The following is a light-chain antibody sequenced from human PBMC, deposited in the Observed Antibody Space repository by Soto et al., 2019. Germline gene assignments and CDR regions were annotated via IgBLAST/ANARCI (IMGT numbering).Light chain of an antibody. CDR2: DVS. V-gene: IGLV2-14*01. Sequence: QSALTQPASVSGSPGQSITISCTGTSSDVGGYNYVSWYQQHPGKAPKLMIYDVSNRTSGVSNRFSGSKSGNTASLTISGLQAEDEADYYCSSNTSSSTLVFGGGTKRTVL. CDR3: SSNTSSSTLV. CDR1: SSDVGGYNY. J-gene: IGLJ2*01.